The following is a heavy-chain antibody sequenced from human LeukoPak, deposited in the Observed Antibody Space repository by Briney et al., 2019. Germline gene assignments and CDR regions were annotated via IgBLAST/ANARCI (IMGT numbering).Heavy chain of an antibody. CDR3: AKDVRGTYAPDY. D-gene: IGHD2-2*01. V-gene: IGHV3-53*01. CDR2: IYSGGST. Sequence: GGSLRLSCAASGFTVSSSYMSWVRQAPGKGLEWVSIIYSGGSTYYADSVQGRFTISRDNSNNTLHLQMSSLRAEDTAIYYCAKDVRGTYAPDYWGQGTLVTVSS. CDR1: GFTVSSSY. J-gene: IGHJ4*02.